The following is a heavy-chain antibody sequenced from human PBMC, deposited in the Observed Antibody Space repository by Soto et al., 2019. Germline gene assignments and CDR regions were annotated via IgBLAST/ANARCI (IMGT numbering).Heavy chain of an antibody. V-gene: IGHV1-69*02. CDR2: IIPILGIA. CDR3: ARNPGSSWYMH. D-gene: IGHD6-13*01. Sequence: SVKVSCKASGGTFSSYTISWVRQAPGQWLEWMGRIIPILGIANYAQKFQGRVTITADKSTSTAYMELSSLRSEDTAVYYCARNPGSSWYMHWGQGTLVTVSS. CDR1: GGTFSSYT. J-gene: IGHJ4*02.